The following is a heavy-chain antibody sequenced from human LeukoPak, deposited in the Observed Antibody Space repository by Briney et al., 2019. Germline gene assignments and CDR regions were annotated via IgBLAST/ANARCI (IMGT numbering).Heavy chain of an antibody. CDR2: ISSSSSYI. CDR3: ARGVTTVTPSDY. D-gene: IGHD4-17*01. J-gene: IGHJ4*02. V-gene: IGHV3-21*01. Sequence: PGGSLRLSCAGSGFTFSSYSMNSVRQAPGKGLEWVSSISSSSSYIYHADSVKGRFTISRDNAKNSLYLQMNSLRAEDTAVYYCARGVTTVTPSDYWGQGTLVTVSS. CDR1: GFTFSSYS.